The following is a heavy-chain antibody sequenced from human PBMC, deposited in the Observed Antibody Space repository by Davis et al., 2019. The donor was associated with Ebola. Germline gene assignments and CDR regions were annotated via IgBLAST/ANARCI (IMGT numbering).Heavy chain of an antibody. Sequence: GESLKISCAASGFTFSSYAMSWVRQAPGKGLEWVSAISGSGGSTYYADSVKGRFTISRDNSKNTLYLQMNSLRAEDTAVYYCAKWGARYCSGGSCYSGGMDVWGQGTTVTVSS. D-gene: IGHD2-15*01. J-gene: IGHJ6*02. V-gene: IGHV3-23*01. CDR1: GFTFSSYA. CDR2: ISGSGGST. CDR3: AKWGARYCSGGSCYSGGMDV.